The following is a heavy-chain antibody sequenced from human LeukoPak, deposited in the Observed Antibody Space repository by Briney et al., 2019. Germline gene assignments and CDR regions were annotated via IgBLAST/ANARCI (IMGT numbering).Heavy chain of an antibody. D-gene: IGHD6-13*01. CDR2: INPNSGGT. J-gene: IGHJ5*02. Sequence: GASVKVSCKASGYTFTGYYMHWVRQGPGQGLEWMGWINPNSGGTNYAQKFQGRVTMTRDTSISTAYMELSRLRSDDTAVYYCASEFAEIAAANWFDPWGQGTLVTVSS. V-gene: IGHV1-2*02. CDR3: ASEFAEIAAANWFDP. CDR1: GYTFTGYY.